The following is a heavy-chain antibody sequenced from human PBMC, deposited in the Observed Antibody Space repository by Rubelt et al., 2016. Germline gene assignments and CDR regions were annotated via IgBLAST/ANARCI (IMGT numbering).Heavy chain of an antibody. J-gene: IGHJ4*02. D-gene: IGHD3-10*01. V-gene: IGHV3-23*01. CDR1: GFTFSSYA. Sequence: EVQLLESGGGLVQPGGSLSLFCAASGFTFSSYAMSWVRQAPGTGLEWVSGISGSGGSTYYADSVTGRFTIPRDTSKTARSLRMNSVRAEEPCVYYCVKGVHMFVSGTYLDYWGQGTLVTVSS. CDR2: ISGSGGST. CDR3: VKGVHMFVSGTYLDY.